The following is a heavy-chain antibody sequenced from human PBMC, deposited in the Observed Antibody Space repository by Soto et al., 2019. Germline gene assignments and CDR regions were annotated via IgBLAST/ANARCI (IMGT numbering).Heavy chain of an antibody. CDR2: IYYTGST. J-gene: IGHJ4*02. CDR3: AAGTYYYDRHAPLPY. CDR1: GGSISSFY. D-gene: IGHD3-22*01. Sequence: SETLSLTCTVSGGSISSFYWSWIRQPPGKGLEWIGYIYYTGSTDYNPSLKSRVTISVDTSKNQFSLKLTSVTAADTAVYYCAAGTYYYDRHAPLPYWGQGTLVTVSS. V-gene: IGHV4-59*13.